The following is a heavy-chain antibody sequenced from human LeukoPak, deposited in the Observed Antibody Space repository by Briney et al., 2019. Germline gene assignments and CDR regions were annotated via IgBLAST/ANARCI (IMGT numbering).Heavy chain of an antibody. Sequence: PSETLSLTCTVSGGSISSYYWSWIRQPARKGMEWIGRLYTSGITNYNPSLKSRVTRSVDTSKNQFSLKLSSVTAADTAVYYCARHWGENWFDPWGLGTLVTVSS. D-gene: IGHD3-16*01. J-gene: IGHJ5*02. CDR2: LYTSGIT. CDR3: ARHWGENWFDP. CDR1: GGSISSYY. V-gene: IGHV4-4*07.